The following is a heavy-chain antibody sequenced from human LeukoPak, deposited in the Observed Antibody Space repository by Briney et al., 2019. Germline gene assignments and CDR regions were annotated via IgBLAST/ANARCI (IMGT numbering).Heavy chain of an antibody. CDR2: IYRSGTT. D-gene: IGHD6-19*01. V-gene: IGHV4-4*02. CDR3: ARRSPYSTGWSSYFDY. Sequence: SGTLSLTCAVSGGSISSTNWWSWVRQPPGKGLEWIGEIYRSGTTNYRPSLKSRVTISLDKSRNHFSLKLTSVTAADSAVYYCARRSPYSTGWSSYFDYWGQGALVTVSS. J-gene: IGHJ4*02. CDR1: GGSISSTNW.